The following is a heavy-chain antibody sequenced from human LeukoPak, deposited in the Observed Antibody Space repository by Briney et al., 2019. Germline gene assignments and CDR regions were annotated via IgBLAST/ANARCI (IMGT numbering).Heavy chain of an antibody. V-gene: IGHV4-4*07. CDR3: ARVWATTFDP. CDR1: GGSISSYY. J-gene: IGHJ5*02. CDR2: IYTSGST. Sequence: PSETLSLTCTVSGGSISSYYWSWIRQPAGKGLEWIGRIYTSGSTKYNPSLKSRVTMSLDTSKNRFSLKLSSVTAADTALYHCARVWATTFDPWGQGTLVTVSS. D-gene: IGHD3-16*01.